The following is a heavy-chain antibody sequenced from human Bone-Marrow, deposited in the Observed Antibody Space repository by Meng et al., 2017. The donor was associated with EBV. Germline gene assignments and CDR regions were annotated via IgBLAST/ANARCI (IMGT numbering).Heavy chain of an antibody. Sequence: QVHVTESGSGLVTPSETLSLTCTVSGGSIISYYWSWIRQPPGKGLEWIGYIYYSGSTNYNPSLKSRVTISVDTSKNQFSLKLSSVTAADTAVYYCARGTLYYFDYWGQGTLVTVSS. CDR1: GGSIISYY. V-gene: IGHV4-59*01. D-gene: IGHD1-7*01. CDR2: IYYSGST. CDR3: ARGTLYYFDY. J-gene: IGHJ4*02.